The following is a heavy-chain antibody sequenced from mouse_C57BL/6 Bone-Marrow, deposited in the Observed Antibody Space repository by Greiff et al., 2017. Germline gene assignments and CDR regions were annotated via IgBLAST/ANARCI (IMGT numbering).Heavy chain of an antibody. J-gene: IGHJ3*01. CDR2: IHPNSGST. Sequence: QVPLQQPGAELVKPGASVTLSCKASGYNFTSYWMHWVKQRPGKGLEWIGMIHPNSGSTNYNEKFKSKATLTVDKSSSTAYMQLSSLTSEDSAVYYCARWALRFAYWGQGTLVTVSA. V-gene: IGHV1-64*01. CDR1: GYNFTSYW. D-gene: IGHD1-1*01. CDR3: ARWALRFAY.